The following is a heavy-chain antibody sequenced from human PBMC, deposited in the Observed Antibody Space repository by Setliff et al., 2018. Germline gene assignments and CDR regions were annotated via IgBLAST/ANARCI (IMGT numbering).Heavy chain of an antibody. V-gene: IGHV3-23*01. D-gene: IGHD1-20*01. J-gene: IGHJ4*02. CDR2: ISGSGDAT. Sequence: PGGSLRLSCAASGFTFSSYAMTWVRQAPGKGLEWVSAISGSGDATYYADSVKGRFTISRDNSKNTLYLQMNSLRAEDTAIYYCAKGNNWNHVPGDYFDFWGQGTLVTVSS. CDR1: GFTFSSYA. CDR3: AKGNNWNHVPGDYFDF.